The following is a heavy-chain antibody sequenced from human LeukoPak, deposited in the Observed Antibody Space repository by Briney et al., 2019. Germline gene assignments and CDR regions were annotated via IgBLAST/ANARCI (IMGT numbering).Heavy chain of an antibody. J-gene: IGHJ4*02. CDR2: INPNSGGT. V-gene: IGHV1-2*02. Sequence: GASVNVSCKASGYTFTVYYMHWVRQAPGQGLAWMGWINPNSGGTNYAQKFQGRVTMTRDTSISTAYMELSRLRSDDTAVYYCARNPQYSSLSVTLLWWGQGTLVTVSS. D-gene: IGHD6-6*01. CDR1: GYTFTVYY. CDR3: ARNPQYSSLSVTLLW.